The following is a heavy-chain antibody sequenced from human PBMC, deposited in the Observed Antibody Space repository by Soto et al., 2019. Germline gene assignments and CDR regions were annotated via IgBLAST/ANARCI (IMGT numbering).Heavy chain of an antibody. CDR2: IYYSGST. CDR1: GGSISSYY. V-gene: IGHV4-59*08. J-gene: IGHJ6*03. CDR3: ARGVYYYYYMDV. Sequence: SETLSLTCTVSGGSISSYYWSWIRQPPGKGLEWIGYIYYSGSTNYNPSLKSRVTISVDTSKNQFSLKLSSVTAADTAVYYCARGVYYYYYMDVWGKGTTVTVSS.